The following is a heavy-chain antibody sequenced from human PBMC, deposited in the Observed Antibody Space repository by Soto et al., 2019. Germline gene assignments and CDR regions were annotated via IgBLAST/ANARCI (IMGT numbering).Heavy chain of an antibody. CDR2: IYYSGST. J-gene: IGHJ6*03. D-gene: IGHD3-3*01. Sequence: SETLSLTCTVSGGSISSYYWSWIRQPPGKGLEWIGYIYYSGSTNYNPSLKSRVTISVDTSKNQFSLKLSSVTAADTAVYYCAGGMGDFSNYYYYYMDVWGKGTTVTVSS. V-gene: IGHV4-59*01. CDR1: GGSISSYY. CDR3: AGGMGDFSNYYYYYMDV.